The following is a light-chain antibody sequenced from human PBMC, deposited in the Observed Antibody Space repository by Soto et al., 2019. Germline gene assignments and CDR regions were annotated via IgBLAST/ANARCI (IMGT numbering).Light chain of an antibody. CDR2: DAS. J-gene: IGKJ1*01. Sequence: DLHMTQSPSTLSASVGDRVTITCRASQSLSSRLAWYQQKPGKAPELLIYDASSLKSGVPSRFSGSESGTEFTLTISSLQPDDFATYYCQQYNNFWTFGQGTKV. CDR3: QQYNNFWT. V-gene: IGKV1-5*01. CDR1: QSLSSR.